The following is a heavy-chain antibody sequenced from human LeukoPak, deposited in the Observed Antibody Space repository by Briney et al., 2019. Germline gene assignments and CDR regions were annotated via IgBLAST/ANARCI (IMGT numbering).Heavy chain of an antibody. J-gene: IGHJ6*03. CDR1: GFTFSSYD. D-gene: IGHD2-2*01. V-gene: IGHV3-23*01. Sequence: GGSLRLSCAASGFTFSSYDMSWVRQAPGKGLEWVSSITLSGGSTFYADSVKGRFTISRDNSKNTLYRQMNSLGAEDTAVYYCAKRGNPAVGHHYLDVWGEGTTVSVSS. CDR3: AKRGNPAVGHHYLDV. CDR2: ITLSGGST.